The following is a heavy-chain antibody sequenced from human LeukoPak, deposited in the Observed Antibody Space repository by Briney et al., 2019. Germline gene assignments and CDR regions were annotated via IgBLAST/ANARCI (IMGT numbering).Heavy chain of an antibody. CDR3: ARHAIGWFDP. D-gene: IGHD2-21*01. Sequence: SETLSLTCTVSGGSISSSSYYWGWIRQPPGKGLEWIGSIYYSGSTYYNSSLKSRVTISVDTSKNQFSLKLGSVTAADTAVYYCARHAIGWFDPWGQGTLVTVSS. V-gene: IGHV4-39*01. J-gene: IGHJ5*02. CDR1: GGSISSSSYY. CDR2: IYYSGST.